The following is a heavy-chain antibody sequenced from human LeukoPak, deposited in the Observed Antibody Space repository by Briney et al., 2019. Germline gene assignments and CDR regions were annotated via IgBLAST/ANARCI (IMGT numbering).Heavy chain of an antibody. V-gene: IGHV1-46*01. Sequence: GASVKVSCKASGYTFTSYYMHWVRQAPGQGLEWMGIINPSGGSTSYAQKFQGRVTMTRDMSTGTVYMELSSLRSEDTAVYYCASLYYYDSSGSVTDAFDIWGQGTMVTVSS. CDR3: ASLYYYDSSGSVTDAFDI. CDR2: INPSGGST. D-gene: IGHD3-22*01. J-gene: IGHJ3*02. CDR1: GYTFTSYY.